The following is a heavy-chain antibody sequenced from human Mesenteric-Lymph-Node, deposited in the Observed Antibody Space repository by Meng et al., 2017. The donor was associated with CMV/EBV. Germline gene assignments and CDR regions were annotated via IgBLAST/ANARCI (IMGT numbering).Heavy chain of an antibody. J-gene: IGHJ5*02. CDR2: ISGSGGST. D-gene: IGHD3-9*01. CDR3: ARDSDILTGYSNWFDP. CDR1: GFTFSSYA. Sequence: ESLKISCAASGFTFSSYAMSWVRQAPGKGLEWVSAISGSGGSTYYADSVKGRFTISRDNSKNTLYLQMNSLRAEDTAVYYCARDSDILTGYSNWFDPWGQGTLVTVSS. V-gene: IGHV3-23*01.